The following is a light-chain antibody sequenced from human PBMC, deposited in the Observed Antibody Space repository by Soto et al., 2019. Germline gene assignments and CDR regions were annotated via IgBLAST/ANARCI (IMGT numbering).Light chain of an antibody. CDR2: EVS. Sequence: QSVLTQPASVSGSPGQSITISCIGTSSDVGGYNFVSWYQQHPGKAPKLMIYEVSNRPSGVSTRFSGSKSGNTASLTIPGLQAEDEADYYCFSYRSTGILLFGGGTKVTVL. V-gene: IGLV2-14*01. J-gene: IGLJ2*01. CDR1: SSDVGGYNF. CDR3: FSYRSTGILL.